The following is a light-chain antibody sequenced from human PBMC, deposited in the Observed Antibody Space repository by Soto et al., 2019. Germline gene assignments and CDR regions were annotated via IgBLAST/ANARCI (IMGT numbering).Light chain of an antibody. CDR3: QQYNTWLWT. CDR1: QSVNAN. J-gene: IGKJ1*01. CDR2: GAS. Sequence: EVVMTQSPATLSVSPGERATLSCRASQSVNANLAWYQQKPGQAPRLLIHGASNRDTGIPARFSGSGFGTDFILTISSLHSEDFAVYYCQQYNTWLWTFGQGTKVEI. V-gene: IGKV3-15*01.